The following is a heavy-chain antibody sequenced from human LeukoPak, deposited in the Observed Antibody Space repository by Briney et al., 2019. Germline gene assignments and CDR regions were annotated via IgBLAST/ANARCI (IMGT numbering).Heavy chain of an antibody. CDR3: ARDSYDILTGFQ. Sequence: ASVTVSCKASGYTFTGYYMHWVRRAPGQGLEWMGWINPNSGGTKYAEKFQGRVTMTRDTSISTAYMELSRLRSDDTAVFYCARDSYDILTGFQWGQGTQVTVSS. J-gene: IGHJ4*02. D-gene: IGHD3-9*01. V-gene: IGHV1-2*02. CDR1: GYTFTGYY. CDR2: INPNSGGT.